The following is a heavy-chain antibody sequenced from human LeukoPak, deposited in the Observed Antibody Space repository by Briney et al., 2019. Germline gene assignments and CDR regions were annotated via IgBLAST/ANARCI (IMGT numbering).Heavy chain of an antibody. CDR3: AKGGSASHNWFDP. CDR2: IRNDGSNE. Sequence: GGSLRLSCAASGFTFSDYGMHWVRQAPGKGLEGVGFIRNDGSNEYYPDSVKGRFTISRDNSRNMLYLQMNSLRPEDTAVYYCAKGGSASHNWFDPWGQGTLVTVSS. J-gene: IGHJ5*02. D-gene: IGHD2-15*01. CDR1: GFTFSDYG. V-gene: IGHV3-30*02.